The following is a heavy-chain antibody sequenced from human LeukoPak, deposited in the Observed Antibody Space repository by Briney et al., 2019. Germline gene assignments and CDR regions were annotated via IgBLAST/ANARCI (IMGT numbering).Heavy chain of an antibody. CDR1: GFTFSTYP. CDR2: ISGGGVDT. Sequence: GGSLRLSCVASGFTFSTYPMSWVRQAAGKGLEWVSAISGGGVDTYYADSVKGRFTISRDESKNTLYLQINSLRAEDTAVYYCAKSVGYHSDRSGYYWLGTFDSWGQGTLVTVSS. D-gene: IGHD3-22*01. V-gene: IGHV3-23*01. CDR3: AKSVGYHSDRSGYYWLGTFDS. J-gene: IGHJ4*02.